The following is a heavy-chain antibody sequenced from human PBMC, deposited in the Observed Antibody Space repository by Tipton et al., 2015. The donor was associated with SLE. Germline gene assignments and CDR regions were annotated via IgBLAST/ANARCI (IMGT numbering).Heavy chain of an antibody. CDR3: ARDYYDPSESTVEDN. Sequence: QLVQSGPEVKKPGASVKVSCKASAYTFTGYYFHWVRQAPGQGFEWMGWINPNNGDTKYAQKFQGRVTMTGDTSISTAYMELRRLKSDDTAVYFCARDYYDPSESTVEDNWGQGTLVTVSS. J-gene: IGHJ4*01. CDR1: AYTFTGYY. D-gene: IGHD3-22*01. CDR2: INPNNGDT. V-gene: IGHV1-2*02.